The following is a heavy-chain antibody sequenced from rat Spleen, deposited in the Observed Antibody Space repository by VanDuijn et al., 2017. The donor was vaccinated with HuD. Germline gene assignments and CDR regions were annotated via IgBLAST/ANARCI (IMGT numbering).Heavy chain of an antibody. J-gene: IGHJ2*01. V-gene: IGHV5S23*01. D-gene: IGHD4-3*01. Sequence: EVQLVESGGGLVQPGRSLKLSCAASGFIFSNYDMAWVRQAPTKGLEWVASINPGGYNTYYRDSVKGRFTVSRDNSKSTLYLQVDSLRSEDTATYYCARQDTSGYSNWFAYWGQGVMVTVSS. CDR3: ARQDTSGYSNWFAY. CDR2: INPGGYNT. CDR1: GFIFSNYD.